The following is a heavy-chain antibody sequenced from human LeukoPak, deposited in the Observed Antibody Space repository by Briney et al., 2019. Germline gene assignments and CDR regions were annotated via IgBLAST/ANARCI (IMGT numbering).Heavy chain of an antibody. CDR2: ISAYNGNT. V-gene: IGHV1-18*01. CDR1: GYTFTSYG. Sequence: GASVKVSCKASGYTFTSYGISWVRQAPGQGLEWMGWISAYNGNTNYAQKLQGRVTMTTDTSTSTVYMELSSLRSEDTAVYYCARDDYLAKNTMIQGYWGQGTLVTVSS. J-gene: IGHJ4*02. D-gene: IGHD3-22*01. CDR3: ARDDYLAKNTMIQGY.